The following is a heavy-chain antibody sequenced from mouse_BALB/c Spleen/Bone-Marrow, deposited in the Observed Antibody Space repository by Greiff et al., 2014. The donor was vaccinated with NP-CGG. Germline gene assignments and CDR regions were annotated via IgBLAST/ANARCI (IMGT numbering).Heavy chain of an antibody. CDR1: GYKFTDYE. D-gene: IGHD2-2*01. J-gene: IGHJ4*01. CDR2: IDPETGGT. CDR3: TREEIYFGYDVPMDH. Sequence: VQLQQSGAELVRPGASVTLSCKASGYKFTDYEMHWVKQTPVHGLEWIGSIDPETGGTAYNQNFKGKATLTADRSSTTAYMEPRSLTSEDSAVYYCTREEIYFGYDVPMDHWGQGTSVTVSS. V-gene: IGHV1-15*01.